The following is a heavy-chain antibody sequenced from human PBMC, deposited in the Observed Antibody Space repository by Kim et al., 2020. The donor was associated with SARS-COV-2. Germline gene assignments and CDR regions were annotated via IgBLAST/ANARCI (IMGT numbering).Heavy chain of an antibody. J-gene: IGHJ4*01. V-gene: IGHV3-30*03. D-gene: IGHD3-10*01. CDR1: GFNFRTYG. CDR2: VSYDASNE. Sequence: GALRLSCVAYGFNFRTYGLHWVRQAPGKGLEWVALVSYDASNEYYTDSVKGRFTISRDNSENTLYLQMNSLRPEDSAVYYCVRGYESGSAYYFDYWGRGTPVTVSS. CDR3: VRGYESGSAYYFDY.